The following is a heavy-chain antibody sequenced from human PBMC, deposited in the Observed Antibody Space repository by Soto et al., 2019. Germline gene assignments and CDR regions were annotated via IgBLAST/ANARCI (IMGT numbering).Heavy chain of an antibody. V-gene: IGHV1-3*01. CDR2: INAGSGYT. CDR3: ASQYCREYCSANY. J-gene: IGHJ4*02. Sequence: QVQLVQSGAEVRRSGASVKVSCKASGYTFTTLSMHWVRQAPGQSLEWMGYINAGSGYTKYSQNFQGRVTITRDTLASTAYMELSSLRSEDTAVYYCASQYCREYCSANYRGQGNLVTVSS. CDR1: GYTFTTLS. D-gene: IGHD2-8*02.